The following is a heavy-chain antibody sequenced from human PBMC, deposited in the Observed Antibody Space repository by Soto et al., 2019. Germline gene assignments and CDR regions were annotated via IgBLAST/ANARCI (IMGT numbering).Heavy chain of an antibody. J-gene: IGHJ6*03. CDR1: GGSISSYY. CDR2: IYYSGST. V-gene: IGHV4-59*08. Sequence: SETLSLTCTVSGGSISSYYWSWIRQPPGKGLEWIGYIYYSGSTNYNPSLKSRVTISVDTSKNQFSLKLSSVTAADTAVYYCARQALLEWPDYYMDVWGKGTTVTVSS. D-gene: IGHD3-3*01. CDR3: ARQALLEWPDYYMDV.